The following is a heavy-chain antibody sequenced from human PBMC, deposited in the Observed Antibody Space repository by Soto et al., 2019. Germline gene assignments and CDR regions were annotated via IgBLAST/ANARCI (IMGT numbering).Heavy chain of an antibody. Sequence: ASVKVSCKASGYTFTDYAIHWVRQAPGQRLEWMGWIAPGNGNTKYPQNFQGRVTITRDTSATTAYMELSSLRSEDTAVYYCAKGSRMWTPDYWGQGTLVTVSS. CDR2: IAPGNGNT. V-gene: IGHV1-3*01. J-gene: IGHJ4*02. CDR3: AKGSRMWTPDY. D-gene: IGHD2-21*01. CDR1: GYTFTDYA.